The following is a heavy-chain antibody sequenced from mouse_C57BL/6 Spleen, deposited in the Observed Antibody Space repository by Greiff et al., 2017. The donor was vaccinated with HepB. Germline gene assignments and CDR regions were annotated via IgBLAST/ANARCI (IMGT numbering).Heavy chain of an antibody. CDR3: ARVRSYYGSPLDY. CDR2: IHPNSGST. V-gene: IGHV1-64*01. D-gene: IGHD1-1*01. J-gene: IGHJ4*01. CDR1: GYTFTSYW. Sequence: QVQLQQPGAELVKPGASVKLSCKASGYTFTSYWMHWVKQRPGQGLEWIGMIHPNSGSTNYNEKFKSKATLTVDKSSSTAYMQLSSLTSEDSAVYYCARVRSYYGSPLDYWGQGTSVTVSS.